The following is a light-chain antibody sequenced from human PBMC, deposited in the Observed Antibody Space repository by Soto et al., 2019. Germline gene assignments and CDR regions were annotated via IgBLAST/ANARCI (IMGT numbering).Light chain of an antibody. Sequence: DIVMTQSPLSLPVTPGEPASISCRSSQNLLNSNGYNYLDWYVQKPGQSPQLLISLGSSRASGVPDRFSGSGSGTDFTLKISRVEAEDVGVYYCMQALHSPLTFGGGTMVEIK. V-gene: IGKV2-28*01. CDR2: LGS. CDR1: QNLLNSNGYNY. CDR3: MQALHSPLT. J-gene: IGKJ4*01.